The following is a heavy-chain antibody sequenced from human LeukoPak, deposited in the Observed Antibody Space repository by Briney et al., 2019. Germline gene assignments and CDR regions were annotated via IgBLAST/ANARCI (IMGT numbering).Heavy chain of an antibody. CDR3: ARIEVATRIDY. CDR1: GFTFSSYS. CDR2: ISSSSSSYI. D-gene: IGHD2-15*01. V-gene: IGHV3-21*01. Sequence: GGSLRLSCAASGFTFSSYSMNWVRQAPGKGLEWVSSISSSSSSYIYYADSVKGRFTISRDNAKNSLYLQMNSLRAEDTAVYYCARIEVATRIDYWGQGTLVTVSS. J-gene: IGHJ4*02.